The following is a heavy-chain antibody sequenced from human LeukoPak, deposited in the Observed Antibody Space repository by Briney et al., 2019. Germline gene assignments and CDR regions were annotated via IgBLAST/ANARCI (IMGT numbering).Heavy chain of an antibody. CDR3: VRDRSGVLSHAIPFEF. CDR1: GFTFDDYD. CDR2: INWSGGST. V-gene: IGHV3-20*04. J-gene: IGHJ4*02. Sequence: GGSLRLSCAASGFTFDDYDMSWVRQAPGKGLEWISHINWSGGSTRYVDSVEGRFTISRDNAKNSLYLQMNSLSLEDTAVYYCVRDRSGVLSHAIPFEFWGQGSLVTVSS. D-gene: IGHD3-3*01.